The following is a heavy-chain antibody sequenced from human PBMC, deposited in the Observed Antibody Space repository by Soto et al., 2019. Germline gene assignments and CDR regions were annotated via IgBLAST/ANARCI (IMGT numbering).Heavy chain of an antibody. V-gene: IGHV4-59*01. CDR3: ARVVRSSGYYIFDY. Sequence: SETLSLTCTVSGGSISSYYWSWIRQPPGKGLEWIGYIYYSGSTNYNPSLKSRVTISVDTSKNQFSLKLSSVTAADTAVYYCARVVRSSGYYIFDYWGQGTLVTVSS. D-gene: IGHD3-22*01. J-gene: IGHJ4*02. CDR2: IYYSGST. CDR1: GGSISSYY.